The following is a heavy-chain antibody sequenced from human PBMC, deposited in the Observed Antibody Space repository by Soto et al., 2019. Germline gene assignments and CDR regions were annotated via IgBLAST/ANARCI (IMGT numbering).Heavy chain of an antibody. D-gene: IGHD5-12*01. Sequence: QVQLVESGGGVVQPGGSLRLSCAASGFTFSTLGIHWVRQAPGNGLEWVAVISYDGIDKKYRDSVKGRFTISRENSKNMVYLQMNSLRAEDTAVYYCAKDLREMATIRPDYWGQGILVTVSS. CDR2: ISYDGIDK. V-gene: IGHV3-30*18. CDR3: AKDLREMATIRPDY. J-gene: IGHJ4*02. CDR1: GFTFSTLG.